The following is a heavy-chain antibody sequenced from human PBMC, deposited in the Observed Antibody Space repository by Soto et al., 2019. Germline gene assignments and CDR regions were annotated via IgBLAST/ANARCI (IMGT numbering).Heavy chain of an antibody. Sequence: GESLKISCKGSGYSFTNYWNGWVRQMPGKGLEWMGIIYPGDSHAIYSPSFQGQVTMSAGKSISTAYLQWSSLKASDTAMYYCARPYSGGPNDPFDVWGQGTMVTVSS. CDR1: GYSFTNYW. CDR2: IYPGDSHA. J-gene: IGHJ3*01. D-gene: IGHD1-26*01. V-gene: IGHV5-51*01. CDR3: ARPYSGGPNDPFDV.